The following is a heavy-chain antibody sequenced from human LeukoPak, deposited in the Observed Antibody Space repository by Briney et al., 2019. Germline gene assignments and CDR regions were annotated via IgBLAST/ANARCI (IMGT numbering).Heavy chain of an antibody. CDR3: AKDRVPNRLFDY. Sequence: PPGGSLRLSCAASGITFNSYAMSWVRQAPGKGLEWVSTISVSGGSTYYADSVKGRFTISRDNSKNTLYLQMNSLRAEDTAVYYCAKDRVPNRLFDYWGQGTLVTVSS. V-gene: IGHV3-23*01. CDR2: ISVSGGST. J-gene: IGHJ4*02. CDR1: GITFNSYA.